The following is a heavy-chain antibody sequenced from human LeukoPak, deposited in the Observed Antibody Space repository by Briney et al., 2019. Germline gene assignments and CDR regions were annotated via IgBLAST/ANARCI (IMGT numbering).Heavy chain of an antibody. V-gene: IGHV3-48*03. CDR3: ARGKNGVGGYDILIDY. D-gene: IGHD3-9*01. CDR2: ISSSGSST. J-gene: IGHJ4*02. CDR1: GFTFSSFE. Sequence: PGGSLRLSCAASGFTFSSFEMNWVRQAPGKGLEWVSYISSSGSSTFYADSVKGRFTISRDNAKNSLFLQMFTLRDEDKAVYYCARGKNGVGGYDILIDYWGQGTLVTVSS.